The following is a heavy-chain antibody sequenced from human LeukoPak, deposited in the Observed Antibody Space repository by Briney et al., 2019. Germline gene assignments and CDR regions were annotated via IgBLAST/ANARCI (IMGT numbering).Heavy chain of an antibody. CDR3: ARDEGSSLDY. Sequence: PGGSLRLSCAASGFTFSSYWMHWVRQAPWKGLVWVSRINSDGSSTSYADSVKGRFTISRDNAKNSLYLQMNSLRAEDTAVYYCARDEGSSLDYWGQGTLVTVSS. J-gene: IGHJ4*02. D-gene: IGHD6-13*01. CDR2: INSDGSST. CDR1: GFTFSSYW. V-gene: IGHV3-74*01.